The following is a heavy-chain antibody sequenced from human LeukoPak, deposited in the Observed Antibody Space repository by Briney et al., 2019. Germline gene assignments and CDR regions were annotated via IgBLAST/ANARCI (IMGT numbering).Heavy chain of an antibody. CDR2: IYSGGST. Sequence: GGSLRLSCAASGFTVSSNYMSWVRQAPGKGLERVSVIYSGGSTYYADSVKGRFTISRDNSKNTLYLQMNSLRAEDTAVYYCARDLYDSSGYYLTLGYWGQGTLVTVSS. CDR1: GFTVSSNY. V-gene: IGHV3-53*01. CDR3: ARDLYDSSGYYLTLGY. D-gene: IGHD3-22*01. J-gene: IGHJ4*02.